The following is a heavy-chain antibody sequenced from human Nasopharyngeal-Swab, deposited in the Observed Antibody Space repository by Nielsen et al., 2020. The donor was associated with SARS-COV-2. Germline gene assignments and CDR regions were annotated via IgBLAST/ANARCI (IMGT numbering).Heavy chain of an antibody. Sequence: GESLKISCAASGFTFSSYGMHWVRQAPGKGLEWVAVIWYDGSNKYYADSVKGRFTISRDNSKNTLYLQMNSLRAEDTAVYYCARDGDFWSGYTYYYYYYMDVWGKGTTVTVSS. D-gene: IGHD3-3*01. V-gene: IGHV3-33*01. CDR2: IWYDGSNK. CDR1: GFTFSSYG. J-gene: IGHJ6*03. CDR3: ARDGDFWSGYTYYYYYYMDV.